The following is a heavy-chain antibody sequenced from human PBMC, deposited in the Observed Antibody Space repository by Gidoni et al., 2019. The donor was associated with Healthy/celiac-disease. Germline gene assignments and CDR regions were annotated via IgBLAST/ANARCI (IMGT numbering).Heavy chain of an antibody. D-gene: IGHD1-7*01. CDR3: AREPYLELQGGRWFHP. V-gene: IGHV1-69*01. CDR2: SLPIFGTA. CDR1: GGPFSSSA. Sequence: QVQLVQSGAEVQKPGSSGQVYCKASGGPFSSSAISWLRQDPGQGLEWMGGSLPIFGTANYAQKFQGRVTITADESTSTASMELSSLRSEDTAVYYCAREPYLELQGGRWFHPWGQGTLVTVSS. J-gene: IGHJ5*02.